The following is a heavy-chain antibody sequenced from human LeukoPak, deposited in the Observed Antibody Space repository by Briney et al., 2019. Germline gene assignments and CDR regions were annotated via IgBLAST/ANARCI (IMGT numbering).Heavy chain of an antibody. J-gene: IGHJ4*02. CDR2: ISGSGGST. V-gene: IGHV3-23*01. D-gene: IGHD1-26*01. CDR3: AKRIRGAHTIAY. CDR1: GFTFSSYA. Sequence: PGGSLRLSCAASGFTFSSYAMSWVRQAPGKGLEWVSAISGSGGSTYYADAVKGRFTISRDNSKNTLYLQMNSLRAEDTAVYYCAKRIRGAHTIAYWGQGTLVTVSS.